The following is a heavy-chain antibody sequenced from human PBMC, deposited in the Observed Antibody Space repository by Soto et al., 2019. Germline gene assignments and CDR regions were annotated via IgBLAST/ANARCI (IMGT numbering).Heavy chain of an antibody. D-gene: IGHD2-15*01. Sequence: EVQLLESGGGLVQPGGSLRLSCAASGFTFSSYAMSWFRQAPGKGLEWVSGISGSGGSTWYADSVKGRFTISRDNSKNTVSLQINSLRADDTAVYHCAKSVAGISGGCDPWGQGTLGTGSS. CDR2: ISGSGGST. J-gene: IGHJ5*02. CDR1: GFTFSSYA. CDR3: AKSVAGISGGCDP. V-gene: IGHV3-23*01.